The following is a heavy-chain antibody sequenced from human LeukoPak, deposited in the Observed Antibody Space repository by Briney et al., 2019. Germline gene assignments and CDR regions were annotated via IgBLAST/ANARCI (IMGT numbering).Heavy chain of an antibody. V-gene: IGHV3-23*01. D-gene: IGHD6-19*01. CDR2: ISGSGGST. Sequence: GGSLRLSCAASGFTFSSYAMSWVRRAPGKGLEWVSAISGSGGSTYYADSVKGRFTISRDNSKNTLYLQMNSLRAEDTAVYYCAKDLPPRVAGTDDYWGQGTLVTVSS. CDR1: GFTFSSYA. CDR3: AKDLPPRVAGTDDY. J-gene: IGHJ4*02.